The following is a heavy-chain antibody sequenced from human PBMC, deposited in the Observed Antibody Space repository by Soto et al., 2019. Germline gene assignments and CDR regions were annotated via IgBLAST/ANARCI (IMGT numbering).Heavy chain of an antibody. CDR1: GFSFTNFA. D-gene: IGHD2-21*02. CDR2: IGASGDIT. Sequence: EVQLLASGGGLVQPGGSLRLSCAASGFSFTNFAMSWVRQAPGKGLEWVAGIGASGDITWYADSVKGRLSISRDNSKNTLYLQLNSLRFEDTAVYYCAKDDFTDRGDDYFDYWGPGTLVTVSS. J-gene: IGHJ4*02. CDR3: AKDDFTDRGDDYFDY. V-gene: IGHV3-23*01.